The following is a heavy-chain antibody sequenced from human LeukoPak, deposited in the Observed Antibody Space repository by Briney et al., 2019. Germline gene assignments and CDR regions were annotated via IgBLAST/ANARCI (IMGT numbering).Heavy chain of an antibody. CDR3: ARDLLDFWSAPAYLDY. CDR1: GYTFTNYG. J-gene: IGHJ4*02. CDR2: ISTYDGNT. V-gene: IGHV1-18*01. Sequence: ASVKVSCKTSGYTFTNYGISWVRQAPGQGLEWMGWISTYDGNTDFVQKFQGRLIMTKDTVTNTTYMELTGLRSDDTAVYYCARDLLDFWSAPAYLDYWGQGTLVTVSS. D-gene: IGHD3-3*01.